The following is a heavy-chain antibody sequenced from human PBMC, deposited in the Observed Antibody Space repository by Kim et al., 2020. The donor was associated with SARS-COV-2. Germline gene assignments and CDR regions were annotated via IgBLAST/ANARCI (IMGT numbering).Heavy chain of an antibody. J-gene: IGHJ5*02. D-gene: IGHD2-2*01. CDR1: GGSFSGYY. CDR3: ARGDVVPAAMWGRSAWFDP. CDR2: INHSGST. Sequence: SETLSLTCAVYGGSFSGYYWSWIRQPPGKGLEWIGEINHSGSTNYNPSLKSRVTISVDTSKNQFSLKLSSVTAADTAVYYCARGDVVPAAMWGRSAWFDPWGQGTLVTVSS. V-gene: IGHV4-34*01.